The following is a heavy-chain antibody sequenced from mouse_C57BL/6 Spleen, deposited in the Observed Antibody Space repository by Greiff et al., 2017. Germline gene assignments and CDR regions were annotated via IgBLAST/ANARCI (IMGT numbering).Heavy chain of an antibody. CDR1: GFTFSSYA. Sequence: EVKLMESGEGLVKPGGSLKLSCAASGFTFSSYAMSWVRPTPEKRLEWVAYISSGGDYIYYADTVKGRFTISRDNARNTLYLQMSSLKSEETAMYYCTRDGGYLYYFDYWGQGTTLTVSS. D-gene: IGHD2-2*01. V-gene: IGHV5-9-1*02. J-gene: IGHJ2*01. CDR2: ISSGGDYI. CDR3: TRDGGYLYYFDY.